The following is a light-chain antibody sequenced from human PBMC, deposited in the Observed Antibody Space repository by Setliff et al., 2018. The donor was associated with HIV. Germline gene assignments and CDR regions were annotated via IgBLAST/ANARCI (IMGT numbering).Light chain of an antibody. CDR1: SGDVGGYNC. V-gene: IGLV2-18*02. J-gene: IGLJ2*01. Sequence: QSALAQPPSVSGSPGQSVTISCTGTSGDVGGYNCVSWYQQPPGTAPKLMIYEVNNRPSGVPDRFSGSKSGNTASLTISGPQAEDEADYYCSSCSSSSTLVFGGGTKVTVL. CDR2: EVN. CDR3: SSCSSSSTLV.